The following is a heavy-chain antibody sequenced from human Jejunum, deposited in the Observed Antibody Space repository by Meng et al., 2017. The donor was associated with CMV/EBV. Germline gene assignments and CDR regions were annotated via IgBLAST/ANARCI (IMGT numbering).Heavy chain of an antibody. CDR3: AAKIEITYFDL. Sequence: CKASGYTFSNFYIHWVRQAPGQGLEWMGVFNPNGGTTAYAQRFQGRVTMTGDTSTSTVYMEVHSLRSEDTAMYFCAAKIEITYFDLWGQGTLVTVSS. D-gene: IGHD3-9*01. J-gene: IGHJ4*02. CDR1: GYTFSNFY. CDR2: FNPNGGTT. V-gene: IGHV1-46*01.